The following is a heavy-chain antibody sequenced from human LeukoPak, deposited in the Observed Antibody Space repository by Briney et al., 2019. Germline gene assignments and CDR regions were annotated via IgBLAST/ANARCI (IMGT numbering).Heavy chain of an antibody. CDR1: GFTFDDYA. CDR3: VKDITYGGNSAYFDY. Sequence: GWSLRLSCAASGFTFDDYAMHWVRQAPGKGLEGVSGICWNSGSIVYVDSVKGRFTISRDNAKNSLYLQMNSLRAEDTALYYCVKDITYGGNSAYFDYWGQGTLVTVSS. J-gene: IGHJ4*02. CDR2: ICWNSGSI. V-gene: IGHV3-9*01. D-gene: IGHD4-23*01.